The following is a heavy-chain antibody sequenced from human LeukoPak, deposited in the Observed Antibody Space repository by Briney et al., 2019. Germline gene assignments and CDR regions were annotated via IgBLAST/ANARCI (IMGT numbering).Heavy chain of an antibody. CDR3: ARGKGGTIFGVAPDY. V-gene: IGHV1-69*05. J-gene: IGHJ4*02. CDR1: GGTFSSYA. CDR2: IIPIFGTA. D-gene: IGHD3-3*01. Sequence: SVKVSCKASGGTFSSYAISWVRQAPGQGLEWMGGIIPIFGTANYAQKFQGRVTITTDESTSTAYMELSSLRSDDTAVYYCARGKGGTIFGVAPDYWGQGTLVTVSS.